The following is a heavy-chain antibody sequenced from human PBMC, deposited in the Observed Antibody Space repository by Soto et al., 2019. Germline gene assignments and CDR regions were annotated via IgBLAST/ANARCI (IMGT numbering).Heavy chain of an antibody. J-gene: IGHJ6*02. CDR3: ARDQGGEFLKGSGMDV. V-gene: IGHV4-59*01. CDR2: IYYSGET. Sequence: QVQLQESGPGLVKPSETLSLTCTVSGDSISRYYWSCIRLSPGKGLEWIGYIYYSGETNYNPSVKSRVTISVDRTKNQISLKLSSVTAADTAVYYCARDQGGEFLKGSGMDVWGQGTTVTVSS. CDR1: GDSISRYY. D-gene: IGHD3-10*01.